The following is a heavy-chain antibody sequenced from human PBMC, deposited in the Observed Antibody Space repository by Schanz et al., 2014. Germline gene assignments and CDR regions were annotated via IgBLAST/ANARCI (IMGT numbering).Heavy chain of an antibody. CDR1: GGSFIGYD. V-gene: IGHV4-34*01. J-gene: IGHJ1*01. CDR3: AIPRGSYAPNWSEARYFQH. CDR2: INHYGRT. Sequence: QVRLQQWGAGLLKPSGTLSLTCAVYGGSFIGYDWSWIRQFPGQDLEWIGDINHYGRTNYNPSLMGRVSISIDASKSQFSLKMTSVTAADTAIYYCAIPRGSYAPNWSEARYFQHWGQGSLVTVSS. D-gene: IGHD1-1*01.